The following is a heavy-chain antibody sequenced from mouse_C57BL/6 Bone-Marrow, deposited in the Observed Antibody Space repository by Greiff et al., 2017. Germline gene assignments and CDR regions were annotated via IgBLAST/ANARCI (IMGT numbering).Heavy chain of an antibody. D-gene: IGHD2-12*01. CDR3: AREVTYDV. V-gene: IGHV5-4*01. CDR1: GFTFSSYA. Sequence: EVHLVEPGAGLVKPGGSLKLSCAASGFTFSSYAMSWVRQTPEKRLEWVATISDGGSYTYYPDNVKGRFTISRDNAQNNLYLQMSHLKSEDTAMYDYAREVTYDVWGTGTTVTVSS. J-gene: IGHJ1*03. CDR2: ISDGGSYT.